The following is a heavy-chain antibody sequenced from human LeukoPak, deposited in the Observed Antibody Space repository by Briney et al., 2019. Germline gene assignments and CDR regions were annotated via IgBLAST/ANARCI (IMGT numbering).Heavy chain of an antibody. D-gene: IGHD3-22*01. V-gene: IGHV3-64D*08. CDR3: GLAAYYYDSSGSDDAFDI. Sequence: GGSLRLSCAASGFTFSSYSMNWVRQAPGKGLEYVSAISSNGGSTYYADSVKGRCTISRDNSKNTLYLQMSSLRAEDTAVYYCGLAAYYYDSSGSDDAFDIWGQGTMVIVSS. J-gene: IGHJ3*02. CDR2: ISSNGGST. CDR1: GFTFSSYS.